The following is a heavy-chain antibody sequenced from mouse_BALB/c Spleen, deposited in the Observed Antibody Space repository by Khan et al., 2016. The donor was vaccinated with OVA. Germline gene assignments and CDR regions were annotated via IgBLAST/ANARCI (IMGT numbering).Heavy chain of an antibody. Sequence: QIQLVQSGPELKKPGETVKISYKASGYTFTNYGMNWVKQSPGKALKWMGWINTYTVEPTYADDFKGRFAFSLETSASTAYLPINNLKNEDTATYFCARPPYFSSTLDYWGQGTSVTVSS. J-gene: IGHJ4*01. D-gene: IGHD2-1*01. CDR3: ARPPYFSSTLDY. CDR1: GYTFTNYG. V-gene: IGHV9-3-1*01. CDR2: INTYTVEP.